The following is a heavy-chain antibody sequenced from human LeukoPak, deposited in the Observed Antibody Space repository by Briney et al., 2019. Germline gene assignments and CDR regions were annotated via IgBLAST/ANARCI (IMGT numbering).Heavy chain of an antibody. CDR1: GYTFTSYD. CDR2: MNPNSGNT. D-gene: IGHD6-6*01. CDR3: ARVRGMYSSSAHLLGY. Sequence: ASVKVSCKASGYTFTSYDINWVRQATGQGLEWMGWMNPNSGNTDYAQKFQGRVTMTRNTSISTAYMELSSLRSEDTAVYYCARVRGMYSSSAHLLGYWGQGTLVTVSS. J-gene: IGHJ4*02. V-gene: IGHV1-8*01.